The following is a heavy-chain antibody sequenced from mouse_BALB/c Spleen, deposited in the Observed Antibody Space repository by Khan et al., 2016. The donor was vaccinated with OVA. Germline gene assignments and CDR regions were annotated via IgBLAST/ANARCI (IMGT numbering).Heavy chain of an antibody. CDR1: GYTFTTAG. D-gene: IGHD2-12*01. J-gene: IGHJ4*01. Sequence: QIQLVQSGPELKKPGETVRISCKASGYTFTTAGMQWVQKMPGKGLKWIGWINTHSGVPKYAEDFKGRFAFSLETSASTVYLQITNLKNEDTATYFCARGGAADYRNDGGAMDYWGQGTSVTGSS. V-gene: IGHV9-4*02. CDR3: ARGGAADYRNDGGAMDY. CDR2: INTHSGVP.